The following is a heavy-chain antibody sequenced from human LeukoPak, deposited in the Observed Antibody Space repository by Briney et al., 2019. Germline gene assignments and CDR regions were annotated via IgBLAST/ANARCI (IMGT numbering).Heavy chain of an antibody. D-gene: IGHD3-16*02. J-gene: IGHJ5*02. CDR3: VRVAYGGIIVPVFDP. CDR2: IYHTWNT. CDR1: GYSISTGYY. Sequence: PSETLSLTCTVSGYSISTGYYWGWVRQPPGKGLEWIGSIYHTWNTYYNPSLKSRVTISLDTSNNQFSLKLSSVTAADTAMYYCVRVAYGGIIVPVFDPWGQGTLVSVSS. V-gene: IGHV4-38-2*02.